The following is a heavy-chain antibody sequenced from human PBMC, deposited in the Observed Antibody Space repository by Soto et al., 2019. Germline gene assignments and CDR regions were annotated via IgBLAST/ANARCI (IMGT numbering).Heavy chain of an antibody. Sequence: SVKVSCNASGGTFSSCAISWVRQDTGQGLKGMEGIIPIFGTANYAQKFQGRVTITANKSTSTAYMELSSLRSENTAVYYCASRKFSSSWYGYYYGMDVWGQGTTVTVSS. V-gene: IGHV1-69*06. CDR2: IIPIFGTA. CDR1: GGTFSSCA. D-gene: IGHD6-13*01. CDR3: ASRKFSSSWYGYYYGMDV. J-gene: IGHJ6*02.